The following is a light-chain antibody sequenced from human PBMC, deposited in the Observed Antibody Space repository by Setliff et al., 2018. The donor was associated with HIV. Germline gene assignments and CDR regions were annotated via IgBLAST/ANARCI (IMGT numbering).Light chain of an antibody. J-gene: IGLJ2*01. V-gene: IGLV2-14*03. Sequence: ALTQPASVSGSPGQSITISCTGTNNDVGAYNYVSWYQQNPGKAPKLMIYDVSNRPSGVSNRFSGSKSGNTASLTISGLQTEDEADYYCSSFTSISTLIFGGGTKVTVL. CDR2: DVS. CDR1: NNDVGAYNY. CDR3: SSFTSISTLI.